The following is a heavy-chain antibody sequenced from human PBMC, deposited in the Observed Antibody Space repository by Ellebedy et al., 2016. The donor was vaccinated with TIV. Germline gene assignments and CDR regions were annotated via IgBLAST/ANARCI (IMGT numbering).Heavy chain of an antibody. CDR1: GFTFSSYG. Sequence: PGGSLRLSCAASGFTFSSYGMHWVRQAPGKGLEWVAVIWYDESNEYYADSVKGRLTISRDHSKNTFYLQMKSLRVEDTAVYYCARDDYLDIWGQGTRVIVSS. CDR2: IWYDESNE. D-gene: IGHD3-16*01. V-gene: IGHV3-33*01. CDR3: ARDDYLDI. J-gene: IGHJ3*02.